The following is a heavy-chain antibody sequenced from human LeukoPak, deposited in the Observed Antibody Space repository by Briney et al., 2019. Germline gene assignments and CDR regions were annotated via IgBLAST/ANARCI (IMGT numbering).Heavy chain of an antibody. CDR1: GYTFTSYD. J-gene: IGHJ6*02. D-gene: IGHD2-2*02. V-gene: IGHV1-8*01. CDR2: MNPNSGNT. CDR3: ARVGFRYCSSTSCYNYYYYGMDV. Sequence: VASVKVSCKASGYTFTSYDINWVRRATGQGLEWMGWMNPNSGNTGYAQKFQGRVTMTRNTSISTAYMELSSLRSEDTAVYYCARVGFRYCSSTSCYNYYYYGMDVWGQGTTVTVSS.